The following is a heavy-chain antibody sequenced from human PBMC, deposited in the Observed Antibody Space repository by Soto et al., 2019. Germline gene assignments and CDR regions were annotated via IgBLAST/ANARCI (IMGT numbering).Heavy chain of an antibody. CDR2: IRSKANSYAT. Sequence: GGSLRLSCAASGFTFSGSAMHWVRQASGKGLEWVGRIRSKANSYATAYAASVKGRFTISRDDSKNTAYLQMNSLKTEDTAVYYCTRSTVTTTSAFDIWGQGTMVTVSS. CDR1: GFTFSGSA. D-gene: IGHD4-17*01. CDR3: TRSTVTTTSAFDI. V-gene: IGHV3-73*01. J-gene: IGHJ3*02.